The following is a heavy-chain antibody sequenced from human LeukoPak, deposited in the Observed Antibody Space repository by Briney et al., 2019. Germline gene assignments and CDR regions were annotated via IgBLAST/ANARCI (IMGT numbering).Heavy chain of an antibody. CDR2: ISGSSSYI. CDR3: ARERLYGASARDY. CDR1: GFTFSSYS. D-gene: IGHD4-17*01. V-gene: IGHV3-21*01. Sequence: GGSLRLSCAASGFTFSSYSMNWVRQAPGKGLEWVSSISGSSSYIYYADSVKGRFTISRDNAKNSLYLQMNSLRAEDTAVYYCARERLYGASARDYWGQGTLVTVSS. J-gene: IGHJ4*02.